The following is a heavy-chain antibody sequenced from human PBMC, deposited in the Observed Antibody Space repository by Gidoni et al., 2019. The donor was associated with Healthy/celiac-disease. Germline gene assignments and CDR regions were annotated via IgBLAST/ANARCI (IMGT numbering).Heavy chain of an antibody. J-gene: IGHJ4*02. CDR2: IYWDDDK. Sequence: QITLKESGPTLVKPTQTLTLTCTFSGFSLSTSGVGVGWIRQPPGTALEWLALIYWDDDKRYSPSLKSRRTITKDTSKNQVVLTMTNMDPVDTATYYCAPQLAAAGGFDYWGQGTLVTVSS. CDR3: APQLAAAGGFDY. D-gene: IGHD6-13*01. V-gene: IGHV2-5*02. CDR1: GFSLSTSGVG.